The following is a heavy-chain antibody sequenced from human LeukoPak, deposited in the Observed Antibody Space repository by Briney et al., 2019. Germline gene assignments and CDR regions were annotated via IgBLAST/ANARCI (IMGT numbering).Heavy chain of an antibody. D-gene: IGHD7-27*01. CDR1: GYSFTSYY. J-gene: IGHJ6*02. Sequence: GEALKISCKGSGYSFTSYYIGWVRHMPGKGLEWMGIIYPGDADTRYSPSFQGQVTISADKSISTAYLQRSSLKASDTAMYYCARLMNWGSDYYYGMDVWGQGTTVTVSS. CDR2: IYPGDADT. V-gene: IGHV5-51*01. CDR3: ARLMNWGSDYYYGMDV.